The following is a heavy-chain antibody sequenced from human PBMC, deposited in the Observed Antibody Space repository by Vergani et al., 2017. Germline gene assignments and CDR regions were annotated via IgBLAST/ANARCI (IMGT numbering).Heavy chain of an antibody. CDR1: GFTFSSYA. CDR3: ARELGELSCFDY. D-gene: IGHD3-16*02. Sequence: QVQLVESGGGVVQPGRSLRLSCAASGFTFSSYAMHWVRQAPGKGLEWVAVISYDGSNKYYADSVKGRFTISRDNSKNTLYLQMNSLRAEDTAVYYCARELGELSCFDYWGQGTLVTVSS. J-gene: IGHJ4*02. V-gene: IGHV3-30*04. CDR2: ISYDGSNK.